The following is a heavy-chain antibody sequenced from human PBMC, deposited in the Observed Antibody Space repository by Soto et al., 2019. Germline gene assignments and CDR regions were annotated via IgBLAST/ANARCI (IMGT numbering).Heavy chain of an antibody. CDR2: IIPILGIA. V-gene: IGHV1-69*08. Sequence: QVQLVQSGAEVKKPGSSVKVSCKASGGTFSSYTISWVRQAPGQGLEWMGRIIPILGIANYAQKFQGRVTITADKSTSTAYMELSSLRSEDTAVYYCARDLTSYGSGSYYNNWFDPWGQGTLVTVSS. J-gene: IGHJ5*02. D-gene: IGHD3-10*01. CDR3: ARDLTSYGSGSYYNNWFDP. CDR1: GGTFSSYT.